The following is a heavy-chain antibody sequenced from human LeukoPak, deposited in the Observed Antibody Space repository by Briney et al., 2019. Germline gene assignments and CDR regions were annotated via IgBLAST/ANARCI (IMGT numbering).Heavy chain of an antibody. J-gene: IGHJ4*02. CDR3: ARVYCSGANCYSAFDY. D-gene: IGHD2-15*01. CDR1: GFTFSSYA. CDR2: ISSNGGST. V-gene: IGHV3-64D*06. Sequence: GGSLRLSCAASGFTFSSYAMHWVRQAPGKGLEYVSAISSNGGSTYYADSVKGRFTISRDNSKNTLYLQMSSLRAEDSAVYYCARVYCSGANCYSAFDYWGQGTLVTVSS.